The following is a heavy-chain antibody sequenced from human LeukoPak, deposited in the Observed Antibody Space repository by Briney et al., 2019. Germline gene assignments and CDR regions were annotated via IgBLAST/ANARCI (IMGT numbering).Heavy chain of an antibody. J-gene: IGHJ4*02. Sequence: SETLSLTCAVYGGSFSGYYWSWIRQPPGKGLEWIGEINHSGSTNYNPSLKSRVTISVDTSKNQFSLKLSSVTAADTAVYYCARHAQRGSPDYWGQGTLVTVSS. V-gene: IGHV4-34*01. CDR1: GGSFSGYY. D-gene: IGHD1-26*01. CDR3: ARHAQRGSPDY. CDR2: INHSGST.